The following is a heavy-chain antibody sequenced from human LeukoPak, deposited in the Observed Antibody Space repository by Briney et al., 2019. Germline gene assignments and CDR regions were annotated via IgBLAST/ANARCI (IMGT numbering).Heavy chain of an antibody. CDR1: GYTFTSYA. J-gene: IGHJ4*02. D-gene: IGHD3-16*02. CDR3: ARVGTIRLGELSSPHFDY. Sequence: ASVKVSCKASGYTFTSYAMHWVRQAPGQRLGWMGWINAGNGNTKYSQKFQGRVTITRDTSASTAYMELSSLRSEDTAVYYCARVGTIRLGELSSPHFDYWGQGTLVTVSS. V-gene: IGHV1-3*01. CDR2: INAGNGNT.